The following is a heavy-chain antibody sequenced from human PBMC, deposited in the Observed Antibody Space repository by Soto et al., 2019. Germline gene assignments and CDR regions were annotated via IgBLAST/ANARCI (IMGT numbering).Heavy chain of an antibody. CDR3: TTEDSGEYPLTFDN. D-gene: IGHD6-19*01. Sequence: DVQLVESGGGLVKPGGSLRLSCAASGFTFSEAWMAWVRQTPGKGLEWVGHIKSNGDGGATEYPAPVKGRFTISRDDSKRMLFLQMTSLESDDTAVYYCTTEDSGEYPLTFDNWGQGALVTVSS. V-gene: IGHV3-15*01. CDR2: IKSNGDGGAT. CDR1: GFTFSEAW. J-gene: IGHJ4*02.